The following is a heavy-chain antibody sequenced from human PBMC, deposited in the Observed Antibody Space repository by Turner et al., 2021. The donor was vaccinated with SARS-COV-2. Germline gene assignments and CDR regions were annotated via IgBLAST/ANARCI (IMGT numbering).Heavy chain of an antibody. Sequence: VQLLESGGGLVQPGGSLRLSCAASGFTFSSYGMHWVRQAPGKGLEWVAVISYDGSNKYYADSVKGRFTISRDNSKNTLYLQMNSLRAEDTAVYYCAKVSPNRGLRPYYYYYGMDVWGQGTTVTVSS. CDR2: ISYDGSNK. CDR3: AKVSPNRGLRPYYYYYGMDV. D-gene: IGHD5-12*01. V-gene: IGHV3-30*18. J-gene: IGHJ6*02. CDR1: GFTFSSYG.